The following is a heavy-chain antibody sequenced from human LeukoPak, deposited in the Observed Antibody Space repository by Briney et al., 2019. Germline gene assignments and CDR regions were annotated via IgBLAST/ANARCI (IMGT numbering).Heavy chain of an antibody. J-gene: IGHJ6*04. CDR2: MSSSGTIK. D-gene: IGHD1-7*01. CDR3: ARGNWNYDGTYYYYYVDV. Sequence: YMSSSGTIKYYADSMKGRFAISRDNAKNSLHLQMNSLRVEDTAVYHCARGNWNYDGTYYYYYVDVWGTGTSVAVSS. V-gene: IGHV3-11*01.